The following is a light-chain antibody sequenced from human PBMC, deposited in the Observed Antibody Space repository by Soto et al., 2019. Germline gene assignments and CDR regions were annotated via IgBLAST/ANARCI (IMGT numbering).Light chain of an antibody. J-gene: IGKJ2*01. CDR3: QQYDHWPRT. CDR2: GAS. Sequence: EIVMTQSPATLSVSPGERVTLSCRATESVGNDLAWYQQKAGQAPRLLIHGASTRATGLPARFSGSGSGTEFTLTIGSLQSDDVAVYFCQQYDHWPRTFGQGTKLEIK. V-gene: IGKV3-15*01. CDR1: ESVGND.